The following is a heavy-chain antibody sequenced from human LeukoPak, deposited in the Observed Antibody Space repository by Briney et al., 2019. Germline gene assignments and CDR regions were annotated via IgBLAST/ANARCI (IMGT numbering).Heavy chain of an antibody. V-gene: IGHV4-4*07. J-gene: IGHJ3*02. Sequence: SETLSLACTVSGGSISSYYWSWIRQPAGKGLEWIGRIYTSGSTNYNPSLKSRVTMSVDTSKNQFSLKLSSVTAADTAVYYCARELVYYYDSSGYYLDAFDIWGQGTMVTVSS. CDR2: IYTSGST. D-gene: IGHD3-22*01. CDR1: GGSISSYY. CDR3: ARELVYYYDSSGYYLDAFDI.